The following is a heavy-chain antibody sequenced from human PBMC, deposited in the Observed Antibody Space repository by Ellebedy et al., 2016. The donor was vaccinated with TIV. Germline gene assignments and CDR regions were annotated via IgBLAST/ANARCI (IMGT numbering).Heavy chain of an antibody. Sequence: AASVQVSCKASGYTFTTYAMHWVRQAPGQRLEWMGWINTGHGNTKYSQKFKGRVTITRDTSANTAYMEMSSLRSEDTAVYFCAREDNEVTILWFGLGYWGQGTLVTVSS. J-gene: IGHJ4*02. CDR1: GYTFTTYA. CDR3: AREDNEVTILWFGLGY. D-gene: IGHD3-10*01. CDR2: INTGHGNT. V-gene: IGHV1-3*04.